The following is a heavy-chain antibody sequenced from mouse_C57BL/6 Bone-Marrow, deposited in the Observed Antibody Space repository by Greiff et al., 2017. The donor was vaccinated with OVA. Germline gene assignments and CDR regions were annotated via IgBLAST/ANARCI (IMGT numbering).Heavy chain of an antibody. D-gene: IGHD1-1*01. J-gene: IGHJ1*03. V-gene: IGHV1-26*01. CDR2: INPNNGGT. CDR3: ARPLDYYGSSYWYFDV. Sequence: VQLQQSGPELVKPGASVKISCKASGYTFTDYYMNWVTQSHGKSLEWIGDINPNNGGTSYNQKFKGKATLTVDKSSSTAYMELRSLTSEDSAVYYCARPLDYYGSSYWYFDVWGTGTTVTVSS. CDR1: GYTFTDYY.